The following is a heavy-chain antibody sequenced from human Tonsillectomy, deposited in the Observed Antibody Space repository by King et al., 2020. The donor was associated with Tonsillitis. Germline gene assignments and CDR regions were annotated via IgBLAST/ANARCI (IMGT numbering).Heavy chain of an antibody. CDR1: GGSISSYY. J-gene: IGHJ2*01. CDR3: ARDAYSGSYYVENGYFDL. V-gene: IGHV4-59*01. Sequence: QLQESGPGLVKPSETLSLTCTVSGGSISSYYWSWIRQPPGKGLEWIGYIYYSGSTNYNPSLKSRVTISVDTSKNQFSLKLSSVTAADTAVYYCARDAYSGSYYVENGYFDLWGRGTLVTVSS. D-gene: IGHD1-26*01. CDR2: IYYSGST.